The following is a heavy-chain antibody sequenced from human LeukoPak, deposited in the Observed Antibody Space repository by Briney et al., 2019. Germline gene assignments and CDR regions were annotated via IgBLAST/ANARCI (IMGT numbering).Heavy chain of an antibody. V-gene: IGHV1-18*01. J-gene: IGHJ6*03. Sequence: ASVKVSCKASGYTFTSYGISWVRQAPGQGLEWMGWISAYNGNTNYAQKLQGRVTMTTDTSTSTAYMELRNLRSDDTAVYYCARVSYYDFWSGYYAVAHQYYYYYMDVWGKGTTVTVSS. CDR1: GYTFTSYG. CDR2: ISAYNGNT. CDR3: ARVSYYDFWSGYYAVAHQYYYYYMDV. D-gene: IGHD3-3*01.